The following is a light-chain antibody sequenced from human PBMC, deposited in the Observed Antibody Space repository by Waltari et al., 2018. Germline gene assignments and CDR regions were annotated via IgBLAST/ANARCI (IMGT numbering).Light chain of an antibody. Sequence: DIHMTQFPSSLSASVGGRVTITCQATQDIRNHLNWYQQKPGKAPKLLVYDASRLQSGFPSRFGGSRSGTYFTFTISSLQAEDAATYYCQQYDKLPLTFGGGTKVDI. J-gene: IGKJ4*01. CDR2: DAS. V-gene: IGKV1-33*01. CDR1: QDIRNH. CDR3: QQYDKLPLT.